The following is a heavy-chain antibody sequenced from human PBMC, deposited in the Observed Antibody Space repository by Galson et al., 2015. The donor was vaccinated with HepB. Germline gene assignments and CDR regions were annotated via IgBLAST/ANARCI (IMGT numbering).Heavy chain of an antibody. CDR3: ARGPGYCSSTSCQPTELTLYYYGMDV. CDR2: ISYDGSNK. J-gene: IGHJ6*02. Sequence: SLRLSCAASGFTFSSYAMHWVRQAPGKGLEWVAVISYDGSNKYYADSVKGRFTISGDNSKNTLYLQMNSLRAEDTAVYYCARGPGYCSSTSCQPTELTLYYYGMDVWGQGTTVTVSS. V-gene: IGHV3-30-3*01. CDR1: GFTFSSYA. D-gene: IGHD2-2*01.